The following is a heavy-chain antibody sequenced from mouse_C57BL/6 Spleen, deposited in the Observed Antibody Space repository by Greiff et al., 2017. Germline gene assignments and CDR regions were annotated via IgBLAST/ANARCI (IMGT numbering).Heavy chain of an antibody. D-gene: IGHD1-1*01. CDR3: ARYYDGSSYGYFDV. CDR2: INPGNGGT. Sequence: QVQLQQPGTELVKPGASVKLSCKASGYTFTSYWMPWVKQRPGQGLEWIGNINPGNGGTNYNEKFKSKATLTVDKSSSTAYMQLSSLTSEDSAVYYGARYYDGSSYGYFDVWGTGTTVTVSS. V-gene: IGHV1-53*01. CDR1: GYTFTSYW. J-gene: IGHJ1*03.